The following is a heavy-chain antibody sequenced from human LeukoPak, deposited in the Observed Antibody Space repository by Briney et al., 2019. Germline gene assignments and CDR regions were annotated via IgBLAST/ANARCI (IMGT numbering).Heavy chain of an antibody. CDR1: GFTFSSYS. D-gene: IGHD3-22*01. CDR3: ARPYYASPYAFDI. J-gene: IGHJ3*02. CDR2: ISSSSSYI. Sequence: GGSLRLSCAASGFTFSSYSMNWVRQAPGKGLEWVSSISSSSSYIYYSDSMNGRFTISRDNAKNSLYLQMNSRRAEDTAVYYCARPYYASPYAFDIWGQGTMVTVSS. V-gene: IGHV3-21*01.